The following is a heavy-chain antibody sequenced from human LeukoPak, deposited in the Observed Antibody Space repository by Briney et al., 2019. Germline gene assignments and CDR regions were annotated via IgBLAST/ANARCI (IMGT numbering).Heavy chain of an antibody. J-gene: IGHJ3*02. Sequence: SETLSLTCAVADDSFSSQYWTWIRQPPGKGLGWNGYISYIGSTNYNPSLKSRVTISIDTSKNQFSLKLSSVTAADTAVYYCARDLVTVTKGFDIWGQGTMVSVSS. V-gene: IGHV4-59*11. CDR1: DDSFSSQY. D-gene: IGHD4-17*01. CDR3: ARDLVTVTKGFDI. CDR2: ISYIGST.